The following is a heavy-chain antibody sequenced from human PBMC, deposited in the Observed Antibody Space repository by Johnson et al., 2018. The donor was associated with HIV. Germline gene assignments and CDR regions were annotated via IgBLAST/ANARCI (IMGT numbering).Heavy chain of an antibody. D-gene: IGHD4-23*01. J-gene: IGHJ3*01. CDR3: ARVSDDYGGNPAAWGAFDV. CDR1: GFTFGTFA. V-gene: IGHV3-30*04. Sequence: QVQLVESGGGVVQPGRSLRLSCAASGFTFGTFAMHWVRQAPGKGLEWVAVISYEGSTKYYADSVKGRFTISRDNSKNTLYLQMNNLRAEDTALYYCARVSDDYGGNPAAWGAFDVWGQGTMVTVSS. CDR2: ISYEGSTK.